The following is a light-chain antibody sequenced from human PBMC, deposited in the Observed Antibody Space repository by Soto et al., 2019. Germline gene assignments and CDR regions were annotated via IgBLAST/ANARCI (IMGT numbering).Light chain of an antibody. CDR1: QSISSN. CDR2: GTS. CDR3: QQYGTSLMT. J-gene: IGKJ5*01. Sequence: ETVMTQSPATLSVSPGERATLSCRASQSISSNLAWYQQKPGQAPRLLIYGTSSRATGIPDRFSGSGSGTDFTLTISRLEPEDFVVYYCQQYGTSLMTFGQGTRLEIK. V-gene: IGKV3-20*01.